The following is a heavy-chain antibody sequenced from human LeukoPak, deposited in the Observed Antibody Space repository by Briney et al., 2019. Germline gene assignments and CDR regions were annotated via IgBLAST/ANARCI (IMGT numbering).Heavy chain of an antibody. CDR2: ISGGGKTI. Sequence: GGSLRLSCAASGFSFSTYDMNWVRQAPGKGPEWISYISGGGKTIYYTESVRGRFTISRDNAKNLLYLDTNSLRAEDTAVYYCARDFTLVRGAVYWYYYGMDVWGQGTTVTVSS. V-gene: IGHV3-48*03. CDR1: GFSFSTYD. D-gene: IGHD3-10*01. CDR3: ARDFTLVRGAVYWYYYGMDV. J-gene: IGHJ6*02.